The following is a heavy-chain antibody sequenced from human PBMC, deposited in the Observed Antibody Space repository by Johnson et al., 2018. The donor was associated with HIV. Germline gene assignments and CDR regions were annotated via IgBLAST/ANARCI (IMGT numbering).Heavy chain of an antibody. CDR3: ARGGGCGGECYSPHDAFDS. CDR2: ISYDGSNK. J-gene: IGHJ3*02. V-gene: IGHV3-30*19. D-gene: IGHD2-21*01. CDR1: GFTISSYG. Sequence: VQVVESGGGVVQPGRSLRLSCVVSGFTISSYGMHWVRQAPGKGLEWVAVISYDGSNKYYADSVKGRFTISRDNSKNTLYLQMNSLRAEDTAVCYGARGGGCGGECYSPHDAFDSWGQGTMVTVSS.